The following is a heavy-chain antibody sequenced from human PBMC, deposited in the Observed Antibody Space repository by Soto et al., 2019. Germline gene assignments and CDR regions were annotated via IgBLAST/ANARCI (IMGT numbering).Heavy chain of an antibody. D-gene: IGHD2-21*02. Sequence: LSLTCAVYGGPFSGYYWTWIRQPPGKGLEWIGEINHSGTINFNPSLKSRLTISLDTSKKHFSLKLSSVTDADTAAYYCARADRTLVTSYSLDVWGQGTTVTVSS. CDR1: GGPFSGYY. CDR3: ARADRTLVTSYSLDV. CDR2: INHSGTI. J-gene: IGHJ6*02. V-gene: IGHV4-34*01.